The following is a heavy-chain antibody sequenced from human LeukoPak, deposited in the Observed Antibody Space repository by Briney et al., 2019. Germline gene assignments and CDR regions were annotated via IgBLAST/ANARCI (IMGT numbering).Heavy chain of an antibody. V-gene: IGHV4-59*01. CDR3: ARTNYGDYGYYYMDV. CDR1: GGSISSYY. Sequence: PSETLSLTCTVSGGSISSYYWSWIRQPPGKGLEWIGYIYYSGSTNYNSSLKSRVTISVDTSKNQFSLKLSSVTAADTAVYYCARTNYGDYGYYYMDVWGKGTTVTISS. CDR2: IYYSGST. J-gene: IGHJ6*03. D-gene: IGHD4-17*01.